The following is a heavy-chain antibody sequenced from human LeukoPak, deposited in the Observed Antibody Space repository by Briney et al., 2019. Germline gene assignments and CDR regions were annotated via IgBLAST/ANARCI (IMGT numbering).Heavy chain of an antibody. CDR2: IIPIFGTA. D-gene: IGHD6-13*01. Sequence: ASVKVSYKASGGTFSSYAISWVRQAPGQGLEWMGGIIPIFGTANYAQKFQGRVTITADESTSTAYMELSSLRSEDTAVYYCARVAAAVSRVGAFDIWGQGTMVTVSS. CDR3: ARVAAAVSRVGAFDI. CDR1: GGTFSSYA. J-gene: IGHJ3*02. V-gene: IGHV1-69*13.